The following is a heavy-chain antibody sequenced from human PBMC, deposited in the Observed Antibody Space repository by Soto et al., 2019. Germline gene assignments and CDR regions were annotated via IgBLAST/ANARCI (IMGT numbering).Heavy chain of an antibody. D-gene: IGHD5-12*01. V-gene: IGHV3-30*18. Sequence: SLRLSCAASGFTFSSYGMHWVRQAPGKGLEWVAVISYDGSNKYYADSVKGRFTISRDNSKNTLYLQMNSLRAEDTAVYYCAKVLWLRTYYYYGMDVWGQGTTVTVSS. CDR1: GFTFSSYG. CDR2: ISYDGSNK. J-gene: IGHJ6*02. CDR3: AKVLWLRTYYYYGMDV.